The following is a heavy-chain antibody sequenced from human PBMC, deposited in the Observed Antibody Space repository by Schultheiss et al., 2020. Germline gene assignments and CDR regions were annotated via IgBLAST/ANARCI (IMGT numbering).Heavy chain of an antibody. CDR1: GGSVSSGSHF. CDR3: ARGADNID. Sequence: SQNLSLTCTVSGGSVSSGSHFWSWIRQPPGKGLEWIGSIYYSGSTYYNPSLKSRVTISVDTSKNQFSLKLSSVTAADTAVYYCARGADNIDWGQGTLVTVSS. CDR2: IYYSGST. V-gene: IGHV4-31*03. D-gene: IGHD1-14*01. J-gene: IGHJ4*02.